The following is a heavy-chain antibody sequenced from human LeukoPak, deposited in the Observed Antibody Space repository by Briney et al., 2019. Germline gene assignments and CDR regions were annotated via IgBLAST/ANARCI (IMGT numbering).Heavy chain of an antibody. CDR1: GGSISSYY. V-gene: IGHV4-59*01. CDR2: AYYSGST. CDR3: ARPYSGFNGGAFDI. J-gene: IGHJ3*02. D-gene: IGHD5-12*01. Sequence: SETLSLTYTVSGGSISSYYWSWLRQPPGEGLEWIGYAYYSGSTNYNPSLESRVTISVDTSKNQFSLKLTSVTAADTAVYYCARPYSGFNGGAFDIWGQGTMVTVSS.